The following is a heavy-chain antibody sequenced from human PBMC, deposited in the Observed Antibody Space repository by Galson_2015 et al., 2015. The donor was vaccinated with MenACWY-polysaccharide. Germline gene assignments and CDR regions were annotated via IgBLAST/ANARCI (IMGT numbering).Heavy chain of an antibody. Sequence: SLRLSCAASGFTFSSYWMHWVRQAPGKGLVWVSRTNGDGSATGYADSVKGRFTISRDNDKNTLYLQMNSLRAEDTAVYYCARAGGKYCRGGNYDFNWFDPWGQGTLVTVSS. D-gene: IGHD2-15*01. CDR2: TNGDGSAT. J-gene: IGHJ5*02. V-gene: IGHV3-74*01. CDR1: GFTFSSYW. CDR3: ARAGGKYCRGGNYDFNWFDP.